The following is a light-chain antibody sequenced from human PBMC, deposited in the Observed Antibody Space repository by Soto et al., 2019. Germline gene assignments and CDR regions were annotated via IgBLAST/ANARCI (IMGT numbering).Light chain of an antibody. J-gene: IGKJ5*01. V-gene: IGKV3-11*01. CDR2: DAS. CDR3: QQRAGSST. CDR1: QSVSSY. Sequence: EIVLTQSPATLSLSPGERATLSCRASQSVSSYLAWYQQKPGQAPSLLFYDASKRAAGIPARFSGSGSGTYFTLTLSSLEPEDFAVYYCQQRAGSSTFGQGTRLEIK.